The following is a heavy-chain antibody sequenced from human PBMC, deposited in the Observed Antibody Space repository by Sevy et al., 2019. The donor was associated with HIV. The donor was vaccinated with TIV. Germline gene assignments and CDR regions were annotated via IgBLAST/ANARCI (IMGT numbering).Heavy chain of an antibody. V-gene: IGHV3-23*01. D-gene: IGHD3-16*01. CDR1: GFTFSSYA. CDR3: AREGGKVWGIYAIDY. CDR2: ITASGNRA. Sequence: GGSLRLSCAASGFTFSSYAMDWVRQAPGKGPEWVSAITASGNRAYYAGSVKGRLTMSRDNSKNTLYVQMNSLRAEDTAIYYCAREGGKVWGIYAIDYGGEGGLVTVSS. J-gene: IGHJ4*02.